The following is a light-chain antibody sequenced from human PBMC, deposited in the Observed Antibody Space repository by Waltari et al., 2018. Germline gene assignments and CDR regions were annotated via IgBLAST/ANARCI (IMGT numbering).Light chain of an antibody. CDR1: QSISTW. Sequence: DIQMTQSPSTLSASVGDRVTITCRASQSISTWLAWYQQKPGKAPKLLIYKASTLEGGVPSRFSGSGSGTEFTLTISSRQPDDFASYYCQKYDNDPWTFGQGTKVEIK. J-gene: IGKJ1*01. CDR2: KAS. CDR3: QKYDNDPWT. V-gene: IGKV1-5*03.